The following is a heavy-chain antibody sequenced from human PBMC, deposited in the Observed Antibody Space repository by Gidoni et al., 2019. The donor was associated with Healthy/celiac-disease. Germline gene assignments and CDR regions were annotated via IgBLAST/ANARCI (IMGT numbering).Heavy chain of an antibody. CDR1: GFTFSSYS. D-gene: IGHD6-6*01. V-gene: IGHV3-21*01. Sequence: EVQLVESGGGLVKPGGSLRLSCAASGFTFSSYSLNWVRQAPGKGLDWVSSISSSSSYIYYADSGKGRFTISRDNAKNSLYLQMNSLRAEDTAVYYCARGKYGARQVKDYYYGMDVWGQGTTVTVSS. J-gene: IGHJ6*02. CDR2: ISSSSSYI. CDR3: ARGKYGARQVKDYYYGMDV.